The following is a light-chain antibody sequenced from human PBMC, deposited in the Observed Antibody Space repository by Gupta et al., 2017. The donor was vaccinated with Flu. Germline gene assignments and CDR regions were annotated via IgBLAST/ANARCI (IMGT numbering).Light chain of an antibody. J-gene: IGKJ1*01. CDR1: QTVSSTY. V-gene: IGKV3-20*01. CDR2: GAS. CDR3: HQDLNSKG. Sequence: EIVLTQSPGTLSLSPGERATLSCRASQTVSSTYLAWYQQKPGQAPRLLIYGASNRATDIPDSFVGSGSGTDFTLTSSRREPEDFAIYYWHQDLNSKGFGQGTKVEIK.